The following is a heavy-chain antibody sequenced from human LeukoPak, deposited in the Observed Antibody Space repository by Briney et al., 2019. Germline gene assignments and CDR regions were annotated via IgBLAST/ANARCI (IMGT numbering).Heavy chain of an antibody. J-gene: IGHJ2*01. CDR2: INHSGST. Sequence: SETLSLTCAVYGGSFSGYYWSWIRQPPGKGLEWIGEINHSGSTNYNPSLKSRVTISVDTSKNQFSLKLSSVTAADTAVYYCARGLLIVVVPDAKMGWYFDLWGRGTLVTVSS. D-gene: IGHD2-2*01. V-gene: IGHV4-34*01. CDR1: GGSFSGYY. CDR3: ARGLLIVVVPDAKMGWYFDL.